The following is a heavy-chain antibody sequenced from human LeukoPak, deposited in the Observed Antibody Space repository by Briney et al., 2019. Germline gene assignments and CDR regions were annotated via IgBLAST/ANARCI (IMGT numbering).Heavy chain of an antibody. CDR3: ARGLPDRLGYYFDY. D-gene: IGHD3-16*01. CDR1: GFTVSSNY. V-gene: IGHV3-53*01. CDR2: IYIGGST. J-gene: IGHJ4*02. Sequence: GGSLRLSCAASGFTVSSNYMSWVRQAPGKGLEWVSVIYIGGSTYYADSVKGRFTISRDNSKNTLYLQMNSLRAEDTAVYYCARGLPDRLGYYFDYWGQGTLVTVFS.